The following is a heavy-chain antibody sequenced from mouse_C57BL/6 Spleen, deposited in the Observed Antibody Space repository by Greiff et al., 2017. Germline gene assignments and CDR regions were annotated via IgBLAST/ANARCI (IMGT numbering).Heavy chain of an antibody. Sequence: QVQLQQSGAELVRPGASVTLSCKASGYTFTDYEMHWVKQTPVHGLEWIGAIDPETGGTAYNQKFKGKAILTADKSSSTAYMELRSLTSEDSAVYYCTRMGTGTFAYWGQGTLVTVSA. D-gene: IGHD4-1*01. CDR1: GYTFTDYE. V-gene: IGHV1-15*01. J-gene: IGHJ3*01. CDR3: TRMGTGTFAY. CDR2: IDPETGGT.